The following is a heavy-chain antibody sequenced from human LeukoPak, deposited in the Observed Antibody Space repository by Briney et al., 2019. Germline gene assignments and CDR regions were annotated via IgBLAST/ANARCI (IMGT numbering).Heavy chain of an antibody. D-gene: IGHD6-19*01. CDR3: ARVGSIAVNYFDY. CDR2: IYYSGST. V-gene: IGHV4-61*08. J-gene: IGHJ4*02. Sequence: SETLSLTCTVSGGSISSGDYYWSWIRQPPGKGLEWIGYIYYSGSTNYNPSLKSRVTISVDTSKNQFSLKLSSVTAADTAVYYCARVGSIAVNYFDYWGQGTLVTVSS. CDR1: GGSISSGDYY.